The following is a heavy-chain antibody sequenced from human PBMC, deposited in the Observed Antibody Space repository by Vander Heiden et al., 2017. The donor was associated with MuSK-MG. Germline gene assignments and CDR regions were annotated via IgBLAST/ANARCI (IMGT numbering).Heavy chain of an antibody. CDR3: ARVLLGTGGYAMDV. CDR1: GLTFSSAW. CDR2: ISNDGTTT. Sequence: EVQLVESGGGLVQPGGSLRLSCAASGLTFSSAWMAWVRQAPGNGLVWVSRISNDGTTTTYADSVKGRFTISRDNAKNKLYLQIDSLRVEDTAVYYCARVLLGTGGYAMDVWGQGTTVTVSS. V-gene: IGHV3-74*01. J-gene: IGHJ6*02. D-gene: IGHD3-16*01.